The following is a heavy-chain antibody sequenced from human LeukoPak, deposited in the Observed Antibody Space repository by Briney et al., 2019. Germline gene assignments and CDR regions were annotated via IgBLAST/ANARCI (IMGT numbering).Heavy chain of an antibody. CDR3: AKDPDYGDLEEYYFDY. Sequence: PGGSLRLSCAASGFTFSSYAMTWVRQAPGKGLEWVSAISGSGDSTFNADSVKGRFTISRDNSKNTLYLQMNSLRAEDTAVYYCAKDPDYGDLEEYYFDYWGQGTLVTVSS. D-gene: IGHD4-17*01. CDR1: GFTFSSYA. CDR2: ISGSGDST. J-gene: IGHJ4*02. V-gene: IGHV3-23*01.